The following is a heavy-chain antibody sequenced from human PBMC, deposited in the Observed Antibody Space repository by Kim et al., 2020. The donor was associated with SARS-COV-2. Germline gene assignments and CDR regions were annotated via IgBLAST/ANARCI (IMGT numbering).Heavy chain of an antibody. Sequence: GGSLRLSCAASGFSFSNYVMTWVRQAPGKGLDWVSVISGSGAKTYYAESVKGRFTISRDNSKNTLYLQMDSLRAEDTALYYCAKGGTVDTSGWYGGTMYYYRLDVWGQGTTVTVSS. V-gene: IGHV3-23*01. J-gene: IGHJ6*02. CDR2: ISGSGAKT. D-gene: IGHD6-13*01. CDR1: GFSFSNYV. CDR3: AKGGTVDTSGWYGGTMYYYRLDV.